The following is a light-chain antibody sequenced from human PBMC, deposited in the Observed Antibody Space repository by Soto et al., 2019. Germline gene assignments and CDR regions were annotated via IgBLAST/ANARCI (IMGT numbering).Light chain of an antibody. V-gene: IGKV3-15*01. Sequence: EIVFTQSPSTLSLSPGERATLSCRASQSVRSNLAWYQQKPGQAPSLLIYGAFTRATGIPTRFSGTGSGTEFTLTISSLQSEDLALYYCQQYNDWPLTFGQGTKVDIK. CDR3: QQYNDWPLT. CDR2: GAF. J-gene: IGKJ1*01. CDR1: QSVRSN.